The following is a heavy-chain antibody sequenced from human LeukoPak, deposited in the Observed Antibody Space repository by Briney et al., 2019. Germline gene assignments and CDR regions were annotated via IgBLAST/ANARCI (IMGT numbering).Heavy chain of an antibody. D-gene: IGHD2-15*01. V-gene: IGHV3-30*02. Sequence: GGSLRLSCAASGFTFSSYGMHWVRQAPGKGLEWVAFVRYDGSNKYYADSVKGRFTISRDNSKNSLYLQMNSLRAEDTAVYYCAQDGPSDIGDSMDVWGKGTTVTISS. J-gene: IGHJ6*04. CDR2: VRYDGSNK. CDR3: AQDGPSDIGDSMDV. CDR1: GFTFSSYG.